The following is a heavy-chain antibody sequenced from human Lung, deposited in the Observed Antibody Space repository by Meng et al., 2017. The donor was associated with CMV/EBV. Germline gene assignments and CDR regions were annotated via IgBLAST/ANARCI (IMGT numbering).Heavy chain of an antibody. CDR3: ARGSSWTLGY. D-gene: IGHD6-13*01. CDR2: IFYTGST. J-gene: IGHJ4*02. CDR1: GGSINSYY. Sequence: SLTCTVSGGSINSYYWSWIRQPPGKGLEWIGYIFYTGSTKYNPSVKSRVTISVDRANNQFSLKLSSVTTADTAVYYCARGSSWTLGYWGQGRLVTVSS. V-gene: IGHV4-59*01.